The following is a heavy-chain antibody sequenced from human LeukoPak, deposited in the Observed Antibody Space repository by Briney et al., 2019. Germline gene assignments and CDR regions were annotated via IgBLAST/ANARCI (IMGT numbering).Heavy chain of an antibody. CDR2: IYYSGST. D-gene: IGHD6-6*01. V-gene: IGHV4-59*01. CDR1: GGSISSYY. Sequence: SETLSLTCTVSGGSISSYYWSWIRQPPGKGLEWIGYIYYSGSTNYNPSLKSRVTISVDTSKNQFSLKLSSVTAADTAVYYCARDRGSSAYFDYWGQGTLVTVSS. CDR3: ARDRGSSAYFDY. J-gene: IGHJ4*02.